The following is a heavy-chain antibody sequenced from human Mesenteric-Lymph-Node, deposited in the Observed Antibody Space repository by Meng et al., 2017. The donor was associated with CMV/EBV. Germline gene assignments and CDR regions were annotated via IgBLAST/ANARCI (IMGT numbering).Heavy chain of an antibody. CDR2: SYSGGGNT. CDR1: GFTFRKYA. V-gene: IGHV3-23*03. Sequence: GGPLRLSCAASGFTFRKYAMSWVRQAPGQGLEWVPVSYSGGGNTYYAASVKGRSSISREDSKNTVYLQMNSLRAEDTAVYYCAKVKCSATTCTFDFWGQGTLVTVSS. D-gene: IGHD2-15*01. CDR3: AKVKCSATTCTFDF. J-gene: IGHJ4*02.